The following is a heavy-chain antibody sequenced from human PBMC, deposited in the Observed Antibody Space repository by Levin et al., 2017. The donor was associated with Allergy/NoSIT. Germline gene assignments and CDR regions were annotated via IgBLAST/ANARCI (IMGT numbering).Heavy chain of an antibody. CDR1: GFTFSSYA. CDR3: AKRGDGFDAFDY. V-gene: IGHV3-23*01. J-gene: IGHJ4*02. Sequence: GESLKISCAASGFTFSSYAMSWVRQAPGKGLEWVSAISGSGGSTYYADSVKGRFTISRDNSKNTLYLQMNSLRAEDTAVYYCAKRGDGFDAFDYWGQGTLVTVSS. D-gene: IGHD5-24*01. CDR2: ISGSGGST.